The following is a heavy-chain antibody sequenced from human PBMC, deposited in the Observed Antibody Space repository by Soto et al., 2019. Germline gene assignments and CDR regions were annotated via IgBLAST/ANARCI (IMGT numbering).Heavy chain of an antibody. CDR2: INPNSEVT. D-gene: IGHD2-21*01. CDR1: GYTFNSYY. Sequence: QVQLVQSGAEVKKPGASVKVSCKASGYTFNSYYIHWVRQAPGQGLEWMGWINPNSEVTGYAQSFQDRVTMTSDMSITTAYMELTRLRSDDTAVYYCVRVGFNSHSDFDYWGQGTLITVSS. CDR3: VRVGFNSHSDFDY. J-gene: IGHJ4*02. V-gene: IGHV1-2*02.